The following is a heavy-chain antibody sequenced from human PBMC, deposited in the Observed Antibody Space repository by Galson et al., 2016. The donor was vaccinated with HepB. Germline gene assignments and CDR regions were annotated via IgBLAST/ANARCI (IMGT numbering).Heavy chain of an antibody. CDR2: ISFDGSNK. CDR1: GFTFSGYA. J-gene: IGHJ4*02. V-gene: IGHV3-30-3*01. D-gene: IGHD3-22*01. CDR3: ARGGVGTYYDSSGFAGY. Sequence: SLRLSCAASGFTFSGYAMHWVRQAPGKGLEWVAVISFDGSNKNYAESVKGRFTISRDNSKNTLYLQMNSLSAEDTAVYFCARGGVGTYYDSSGFAGYWGQGTLVTVSS.